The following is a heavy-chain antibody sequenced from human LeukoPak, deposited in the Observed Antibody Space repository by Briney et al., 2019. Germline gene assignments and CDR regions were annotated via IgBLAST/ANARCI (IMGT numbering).Heavy chain of an antibody. CDR1: GGTFSNST. D-gene: IGHD1-26*01. V-gene: IGHV1-69*13. CDR3: ARYFGSYYWGNAFDI. CDR2: IIPMSETT. Sequence: GASVKVSCKTSGGTFSNSTINWVRQAPGQGLEWMGGIIPMSETTNYAQKFQGRVTMTADQSTTTVYMELSSLRSEDTAVYYCARYFGSYYWGNAFDIWGQGTMVTVSS. J-gene: IGHJ3*02.